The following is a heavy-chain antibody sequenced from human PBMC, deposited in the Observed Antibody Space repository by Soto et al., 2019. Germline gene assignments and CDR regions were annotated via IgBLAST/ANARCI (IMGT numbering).Heavy chain of an antibody. Sequence: QVQLVESGGGVVQPGRSLRLSCAASGFTFSSYGMHWVRQAPGKGLEWVAVISYDGSNKYYADSVKGRFTISRDNSKNTLYLQMNSRRAEDTAVYYCAKIYCSSTSCSWFYYGMDVWGQGTTVTVSS. CDR2: ISYDGSNK. V-gene: IGHV3-30*18. D-gene: IGHD2-2*01. CDR1: GFTFSSYG. J-gene: IGHJ6*02. CDR3: AKIYCSSTSCSWFYYGMDV.